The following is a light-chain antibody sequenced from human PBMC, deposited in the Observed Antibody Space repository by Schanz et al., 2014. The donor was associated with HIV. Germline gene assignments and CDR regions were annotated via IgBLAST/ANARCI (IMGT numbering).Light chain of an antibody. V-gene: IGLV2-11*01. Sequence: QSALTQPRSVSGSPGQSVTISCTGTSSDVGGYKYVSWYQQHPGKAPKRIIYEVNKRPSGVPDRFSGSKSGNTASLTVSGLQAEDEADYHCSSFADGHKLLFGGGTKLTVL. CDR2: EVN. CDR1: SSDVGGYKY. J-gene: IGLJ3*02. CDR3: SSFADGHKLL.